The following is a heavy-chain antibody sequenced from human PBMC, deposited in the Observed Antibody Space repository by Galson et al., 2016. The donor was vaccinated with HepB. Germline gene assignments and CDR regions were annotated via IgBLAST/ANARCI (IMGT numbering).Heavy chain of an antibody. CDR1: GFTFKFYA. J-gene: IGHJ3*02. V-gene: IGHV3-23*01. CDR2: ISGGGGTT. D-gene: IGHD3-10*01. Sequence: SLRLSCAASGFTFKFYAMTWVRQTPGKGLEWVSSISGGGGTTYCADSVKGRFTISRDNSKNTLYLQMNSLRAEDTAVYSCAKVGDGWELGDVSDIWGQGTMVTVSS. CDR3: AKVGDGWELGDVSDI.